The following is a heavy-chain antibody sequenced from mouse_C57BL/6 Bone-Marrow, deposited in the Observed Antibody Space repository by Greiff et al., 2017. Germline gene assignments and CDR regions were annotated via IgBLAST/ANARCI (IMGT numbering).Heavy chain of an antibody. Sequence: EVKVEESGGGLVKPGGSLKLSCAASGFTFSSYTMSWVRQTPEKRLEWVATISGGGGNTYYPDSVKGRFTISRDNAKNTLYLQMSSLRSEDTALYYCARHDRLRRNYYAMDYWGQGTSVTVSS. CDR1: GFTFSSYT. J-gene: IGHJ4*01. D-gene: IGHD2-2*01. V-gene: IGHV5-9*01. CDR3: ARHDRLRRNYYAMDY. CDR2: ISGGGGNT.